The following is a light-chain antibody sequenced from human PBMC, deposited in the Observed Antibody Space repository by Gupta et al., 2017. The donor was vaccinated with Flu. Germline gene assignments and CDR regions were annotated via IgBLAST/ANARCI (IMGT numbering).Light chain of an antibody. CDR1: SSNIGSNY. CDR2: RNN. Sequence: QSVLTPPPSASGTPGQRVTLPCSGSSSNIGSNYVYWYQQLPGTAPKLLIYRNNQRPSGVPDRFSGSKSGTSASLAISGLRSEDEADYYCAAWDDSLSGVVFGGGTKLTVL. J-gene: IGLJ2*01. V-gene: IGLV1-47*01. CDR3: AAWDDSLSGVV.